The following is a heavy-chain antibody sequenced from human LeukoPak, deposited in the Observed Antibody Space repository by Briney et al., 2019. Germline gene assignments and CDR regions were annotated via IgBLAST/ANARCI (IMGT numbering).Heavy chain of an antibody. Sequence: SETLSLTCTVSGGSFSTYYWSWIRQPPGKGLEWIGYINYSGSTTYSPSLKSRVTISVDTSKNQFSLKLSSVTAADTAVYYCAREPIVGATVYWGQGTLVTVSS. V-gene: IGHV4-59*12. CDR3: AREPIVGATVY. CDR1: GGSFSTYY. CDR2: INYSGST. J-gene: IGHJ4*02. D-gene: IGHD1-26*01.